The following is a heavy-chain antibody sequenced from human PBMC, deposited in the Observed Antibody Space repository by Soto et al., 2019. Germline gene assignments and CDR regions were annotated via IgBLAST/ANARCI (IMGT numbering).Heavy chain of an antibody. J-gene: IGHJ6*02. Sequence: QVQLVQSGAEVKKPGASVKVSCKASGYTFTSYDINWVRQATGQGLEWMGWMNPNNGNTGYAQKFQGRVTLTSNTSKSTAYMELSSLRSEDTAVYFCARVRYYGMDVWGQGTTVTVSS. CDR3: ARVRYYGMDV. CDR1: GYTFTSYD. CDR2: MNPNNGNT. V-gene: IGHV1-8*01.